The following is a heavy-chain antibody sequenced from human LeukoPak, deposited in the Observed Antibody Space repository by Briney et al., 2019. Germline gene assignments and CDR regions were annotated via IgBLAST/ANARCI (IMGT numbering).Heavy chain of an antibody. CDR3: ARDGPGYSFDY. CDR2: ISTSGNTI. Sequence: PGGSLRLSCAASGFTFSGYEVNWVRQAPGKGLEWVSCISTSGNTIYYADSLKGRFTVSRDNARNSLYLQVNSLRAEDTAIYYCARDGPGYSFDYWGQGTLVTVTS. CDR1: GFTFSGYE. J-gene: IGHJ4*02. D-gene: IGHD5-18*01. V-gene: IGHV3-48*03.